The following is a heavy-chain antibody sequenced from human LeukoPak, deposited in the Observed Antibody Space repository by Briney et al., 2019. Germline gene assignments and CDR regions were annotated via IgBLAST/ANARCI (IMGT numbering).Heavy chain of an antibody. CDR2: IYYSGST. CDR3: ARRGYTFGNWFDP. D-gene: IGHD5-18*01. CDR1: GGSISSSSYY. V-gene: IGHV4-39*07. Sequence: SETLSLTCTVSGGSISSSSYYWGWIRRPPGKGLEWIGSIYYSGSTYYNPSLKSRVTISVDTSKNQFSLKLSSVTAADTAVYYCARRGYTFGNWFDPWGQGTLVTVSS. J-gene: IGHJ5*02.